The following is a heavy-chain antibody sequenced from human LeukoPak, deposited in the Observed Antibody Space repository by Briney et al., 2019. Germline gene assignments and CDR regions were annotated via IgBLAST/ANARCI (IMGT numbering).Heavy chain of an antibody. V-gene: IGHV3-23*01. Sequence: GGSLRLSCAASGFSFSSYAMSWVRQAPGKGLEWVSAISGSGGSTYYADSVKGRFTISRDNSKNTLYLQMNSLRAEDTAVSYCAKVWFERATADFDYWGQGTLVTVSS. CDR2: ISGSGGST. D-gene: IGHD5-24*01. J-gene: IGHJ4*01. CDR3: AKVWFERATADFDY. CDR1: GFSFSSYA.